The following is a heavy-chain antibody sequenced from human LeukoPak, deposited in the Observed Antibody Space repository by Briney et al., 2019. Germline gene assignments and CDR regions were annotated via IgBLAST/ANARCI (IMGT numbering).Heavy chain of an antibody. CDR2: IDPSDSYT. D-gene: IGHD1-26*01. CDR3: ARRELGNTYNFDY. J-gene: IGHJ4*02. CDR1: GYSFTSYW. V-gene: IGHV5-10-1*04. Sequence: GESLKISCKGSGYSFTSYWISWVRQMPGKGLEWMGRIDPSDSYTNYSPSFQGQVTISADRSISTAYLQWSSLKASDAAMYYCARRELGNTYNFDYWGQATLVTVSS.